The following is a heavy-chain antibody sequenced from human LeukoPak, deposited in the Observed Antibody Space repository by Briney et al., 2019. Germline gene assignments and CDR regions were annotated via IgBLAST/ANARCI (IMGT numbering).Heavy chain of an antibody. V-gene: IGHV4-39*07. J-gene: IGHJ4*02. Sequence: SETLSLTCTVSGGSISSSSYYWGWIRQPPGKGLEWIGSIYYSGSTYYNPSLKSRVTISVDTSKNQFSLKLSSVTAADTAVYYCARDYHEGIIVGAAYFDYWGQGTLVTVSS. CDR3: ARDYHEGIIVGAAYFDY. D-gene: IGHD1-26*01. CDR1: GGSISSSSYY. CDR2: IYYSGST.